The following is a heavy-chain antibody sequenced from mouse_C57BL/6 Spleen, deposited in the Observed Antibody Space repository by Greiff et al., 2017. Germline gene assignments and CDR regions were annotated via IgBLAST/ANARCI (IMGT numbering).Heavy chain of an antibody. CDR1: GFTFSSYG. Sequence: EVNVVESGGDLVKPGGSLKLSCAASGFTFSSYGMSWVRQTPDKRLEWVATISSGGSYTYYPDSVKGRFTISRDNAKNTLYLQMSSLKSEDTAMYYCARRGYSNYVKYFDVWGTGTTVTVSS. J-gene: IGHJ1*03. D-gene: IGHD2-5*01. CDR3: ARRGYSNYVKYFDV. CDR2: ISSGGSYT. V-gene: IGHV5-6*02.